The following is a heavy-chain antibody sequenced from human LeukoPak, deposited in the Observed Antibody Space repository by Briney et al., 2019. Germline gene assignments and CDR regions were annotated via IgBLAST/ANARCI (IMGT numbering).Heavy chain of an antibody. D-gene: IGHD3-3*01. J-gene: IGHJ4*02. Sequence: SETLSLTCAVYGGSFSGYYWSWIRQPPGKGLEWIGEINHSGSTNYNPSLKSRVTISVDTSKNQFSLKLSSVTAADTAVYYCGGGKLIWSGYYSLDDWGQGTLVTVSS. CDR3: GGGKLIWSGYYSLDD. V-gene: IGHV4-34*01. CDR2: INHSGST. CDR1: GGSFSGYY.